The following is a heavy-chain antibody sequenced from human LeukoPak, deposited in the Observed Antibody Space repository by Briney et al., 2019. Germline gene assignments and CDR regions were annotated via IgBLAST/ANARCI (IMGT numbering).Heavy chain of an antibody. Sequence: GGSLRLSCAASGFTFSSYSMNWVRQAPGKGLEWVSSISSSSSYIYYADSVEGRFTISRDNAKNSLYLQMNSLRAEDTAVYYCARDQGPYDFWSGYYPIDYWGQGTLVTVSS. D-gene: IGHD3-3*01. V-gene: IGHV3-21*01. CDR2: ISSSSSYI. CDR3: ARDQGPYDFWSGYYPIDY. J-gene: IGHJ4*02. CDR1: GFTFSSYS.